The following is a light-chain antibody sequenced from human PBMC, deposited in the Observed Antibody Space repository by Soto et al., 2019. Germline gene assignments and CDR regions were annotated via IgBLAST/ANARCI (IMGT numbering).Light chain of an antibody. CDR2: DVI. J-gene: IGLJ2*01. CDR3: SSYTRGRTVV. Sequence: QSVLTQPASVSGSPGQSITISCTGTSDDVGAYSYVSWYQQVPGKAPELIIYDVINRPSGVSHRFSGSKSGSTASLTISGLQAEDEADYYCSSYTRGRTVVFGGGTKLTVL. V-gene: IGLV2-14*01. CDR1: SDDVGAYSY.